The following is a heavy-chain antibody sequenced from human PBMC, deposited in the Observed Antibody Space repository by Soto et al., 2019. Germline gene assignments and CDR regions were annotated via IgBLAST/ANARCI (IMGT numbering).Heavy chain of an antibody. D-gene: IGHD6-25*01. Sequence: QVQLVESGGGVVQPGRSLRVSCAASGFTFSTYAMHWVRQAPGKGLEWVATISHDGSNKYYAESMKGRFSISRDNSKNTLYLQKNSLIAEDTAIYYCARGAAWGQQNWFDPWGQGTLVIVSS. CDR1: GFTFSTYA. V-gene: IGHV3-30*04. J-gene: IGHJ5*02. CDR2: ISHDGSNK. CDR3: ARGAAWGQQNWFDP.